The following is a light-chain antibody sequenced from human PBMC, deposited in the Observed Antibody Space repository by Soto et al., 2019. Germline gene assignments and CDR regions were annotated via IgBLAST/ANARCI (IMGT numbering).Light chain of an antibody. CDR2: GNS. CDR3: QSYDNSLSVYV. J-gene: IGLJ1*01. V-gene: IGLV1-40*01. CDR1: SSNIGSNT. Sequence: QSVLTQPPSASGTPGQRVTISCSGSSSNIGSNTVNWYQQLPGTAPKLLIYGNSNRPSGVPDRFSGSKSGTSASLAITGLQAEDEADYYCQSYDNSLSVYVFGTGTKVTVL.